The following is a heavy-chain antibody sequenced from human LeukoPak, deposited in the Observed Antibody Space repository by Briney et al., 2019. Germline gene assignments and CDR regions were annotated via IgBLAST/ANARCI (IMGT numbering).Heavy chain of an antibody. CDR2: IKSKTDGETA. Sequence: GGSLLLSCVASGFVFSNAWMNWVRHAPGKGLEWVGHIKSKTDGETADYGTPVKGRFTISRVNAKKTLYLQMHSLKIEDTGIYYCTTDPPGAWGRWERLRDYWGQGTLVTVSS. J-gene: IGHJ4*02. D-gene: IGHD1-26*01. CDR3: TTDPPGAWGRWERLRDY. CDR1: GFVFSNAW. V-gene: IGHV3-15*07.